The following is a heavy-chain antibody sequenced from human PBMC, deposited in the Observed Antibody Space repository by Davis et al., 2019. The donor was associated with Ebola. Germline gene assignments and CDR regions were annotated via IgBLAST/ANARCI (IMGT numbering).Heavy chain of an antibody. CDR1: GFTFSSYE. CDR2: ISSNGSTI. J-gene: IGHJ3*02. V-gene: IGHV3-48*03. Sequence: GESLKISCAASGFTFSSYEMNWVRQAPGKGLEWVSYISSNGSTIYYADSVKGRFTISRDNAKNSLYLQMNSLRAEDTAVYYCASTRGYCSGGSCYSAHAFDIWGQGTMVTVSS. CDR3: ASTRGYCSGGSCYSAHAFDI. D-gene: IGHD2-15*01.